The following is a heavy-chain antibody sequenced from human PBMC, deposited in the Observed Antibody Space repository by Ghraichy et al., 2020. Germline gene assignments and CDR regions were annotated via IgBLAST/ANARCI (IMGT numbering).Heavy chain of an antibody. J-gene: IGHJ4*02. CDR1: GFTFSTYA. CDR3: VKGNGDYYYDD. CDR2: ISSNGGST. Sequence: GGSLRLSCSASGFTFSTYAMYWVRQAPGKGLEYASAISSNGGSTFYADSVKGRFTISRDNSKNTLYLQMSSLRAEDTAIYYCVKGNGDYYYDDWGQGTLVTVSS. D-gene: IGHD2-8*01. V-gene: IGHV3-64D*06.